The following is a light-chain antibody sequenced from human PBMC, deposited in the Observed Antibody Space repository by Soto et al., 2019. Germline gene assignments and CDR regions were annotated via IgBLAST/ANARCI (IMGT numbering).Light chain of an antibody. CDR2: GNS. Sequence: QSVLTQPPSGSGAPGQRVTISCTGSSSNIGAGYDVHWYQQLPGTAPKLLIYGNSNRPSGVPDRFSGSKSVTSASLAITVLQAEDEADYYCQSYDSSLRGFYVFGTGTKLTVL. V-gene: IGLV1-40*01. CDR3: QSYDSSLRGFYV. CDR1: SSNIGAGYD. J-gene: IGLJ1*01.